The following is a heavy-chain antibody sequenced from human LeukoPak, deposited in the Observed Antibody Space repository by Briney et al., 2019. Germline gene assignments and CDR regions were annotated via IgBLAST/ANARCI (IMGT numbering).Heavy chain of an antibody. CDR1: GFTFSSCW. Sequence: GWFLRFSCAAAGFTFSSCWMRWVRQAAGDGVVLGSRIQGDGSVRWCAASVEGRSTTSRDNARNILYLQMSSLRDENAAEYCGARDHDAVGTTIDHWGQGTLATVCS. CDR2: IQGDGSVR. CDR3: ARDHDAVGTTIDH. D-gene: IGHD1-14*01. J-gene: IGHJ4*02. V-gene: IGHV3-74*01.